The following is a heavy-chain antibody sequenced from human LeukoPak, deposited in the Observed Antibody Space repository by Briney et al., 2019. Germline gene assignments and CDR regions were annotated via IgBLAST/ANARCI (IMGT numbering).Heavy chain of an antibody. CDR3: ARDDTSAHFFDY. J-gene: IGHJ4*02. CDR1: GFTFKIYS. CDR2: ISSSSSHM. D-gene: IGHD3-10*01. V-gene: IGHV3-21*01. Sequence: PGGSLRLSCAASGFTFKIYSMNWVRQAPGKGLEWVSSISSSSSHMYYADSVKGRFTISRDNAKNSLYLQMNTLRAEDTAVYYCARDDTSAHFFDYWGQGTLVTASS.